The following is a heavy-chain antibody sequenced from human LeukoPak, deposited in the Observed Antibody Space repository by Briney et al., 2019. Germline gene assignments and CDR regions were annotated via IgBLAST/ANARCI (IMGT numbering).Heavy chain of an antibody. CDR2: ISAYNSNT. D-gene: IGHD3-10*01. CDR3: ARDPETVPYGSGTDY. V-gene: IGHV1-18*01. CDR1: GYTFTSYG. J-gene: IGHJ4*02. Sequence: ASVKVSCKASGYTFTSYGISWVRQAPGQGLEWMGWISAYNSNTNYAQKLQGRVTMTTDTSTSTAYMELRSLRSDDTAVYYCARDPETVPYGSGTDYWGQGTLVTVSS.